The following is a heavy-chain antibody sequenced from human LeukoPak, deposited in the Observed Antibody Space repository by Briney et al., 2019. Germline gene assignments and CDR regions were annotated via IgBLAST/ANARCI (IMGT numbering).Heavy chain of an antibody. Sequence: ASVKVSCKASGYTFTGYYMHWVRQAPGQGLEWMGWINPNSGGTNYAQKFQGRVTMTRDTSISTAYMELSRLRSDDTAVYYCAREESGITIFGVVLIGFDPRGQGTLVTVSS. J-gene: IGHJ5*02. CDR3: AREESGITIFGVVLIGFDP. CDR1: GYTFTGYY. D-gene: IGHD3-3*01. CDR2: INPNSGGT. V-gene: IGHV1-2*02.